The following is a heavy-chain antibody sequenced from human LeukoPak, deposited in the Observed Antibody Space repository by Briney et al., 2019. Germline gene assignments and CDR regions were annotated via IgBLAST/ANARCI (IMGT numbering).Heavy chain of an antibody. CDR2: ISAYNGNT. CDR3: ARGASARY. V-gene: IGHV1-18*01. Sequence: ASVKVSCKASGYTFTSYGISWVRQAPGQGLEWMGWISAYNGNTNYAQKFQGRVTLTRDTSISTAYMELNKLRSDDTAVYYCARGASARYWGQGTLVTVSS. J-gene: IGHJ4*02. CDR1: GYTFTSYG.